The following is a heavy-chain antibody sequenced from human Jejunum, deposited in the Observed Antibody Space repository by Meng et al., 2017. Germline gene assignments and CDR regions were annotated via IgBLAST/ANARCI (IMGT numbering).Heavy chain of an antibody. CDR3: ARGWYSSYYFDY. V-gene: IGHV1-8*01. CDR1: GETFTSYD. D-gene: IGHD4-11*01. CDR2: LNPRSAGT. Sequence: QGQPVQSGAEVKRPGASVKVSCKTSGETFTSYDFNWVRQAPGQGLEWMGWLNPRSAGTGSAQKFQGRVTMTSDTSTTTGYMELSDLTSEDTAVYYCARGWYSSYYFDYWGQGTLVTVSS. J-gene: IGHJ4*02.